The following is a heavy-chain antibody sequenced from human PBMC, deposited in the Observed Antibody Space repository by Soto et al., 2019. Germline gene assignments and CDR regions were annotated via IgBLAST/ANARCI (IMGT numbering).Heavy chain of an antibody. D-gene: IGHD3-9*01. Sequence: GGSLRLSCVASGFTFSSCAMTWVRQAPGKGLEWVSVISKSGSSTYYADSVKGRFAISRDNPKNTLYLQMNSLRAEDTAVYYCAKDSYSRYLPGYYPDSWGQGTLVTVSS. CDR2: ISKSGSST. V-gene: IGHV3-23*01. CDR3: AKDSYSRYLPGYYPDS. CDR1: GFTFSSCA. J-gene: IGHJ4*02.